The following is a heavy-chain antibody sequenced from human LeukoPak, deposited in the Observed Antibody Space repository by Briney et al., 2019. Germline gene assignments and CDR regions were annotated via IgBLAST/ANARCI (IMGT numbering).Heavy chain of an antibody. CDR2: ISSSGSTI. CDR3: ARSNILTGYFPWD. CDR1: GFTFSDYY. J-gene: IGHJ4*02. V-gene: IGHV3-11*01. Sequence: GGSLRLSCAASGFTFSDYYMSWIRQAPGKGLEWVSYISSSGSTIYYADSVKGRSTISRDNAKNSLYLQMNSLRAEDTAVYYCARSNILTGYFPWDWGQGTLVTVSS. D-gene: IGHD3-9*01.